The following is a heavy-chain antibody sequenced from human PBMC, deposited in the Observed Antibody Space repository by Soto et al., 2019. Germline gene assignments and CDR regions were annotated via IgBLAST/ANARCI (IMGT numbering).Heavy chain of an antibody. J-gene: IGHJ3*02. Sequence: QVQLVESGGGVVQPGRSLRLSCAASGFTFSNYATHWVRQAPGKGLEWVAVISYDGRSKYYADSVKGRFTISRDNSKNTLYLQMNSLGAEDTAVYYCARDVNYGDYFSYAFDIWGQGTMVTVSS. CDR3: ARDVNYGDYFSYAFDI. CDR2: ISYDGRSK. D-gene: IGHD4-17*01. V-gene: IGHV3-30*04. CDR1: GFTFSNYA.